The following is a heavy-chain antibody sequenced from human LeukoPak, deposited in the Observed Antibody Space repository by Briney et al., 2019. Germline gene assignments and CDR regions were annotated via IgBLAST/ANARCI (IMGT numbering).Heavy chain of an antibody. CDR1: GGTFSSYA. Sequence: SVKVSCKASGGTFSSYAISWVRQAPGQGLEWMGRIIPILGIANYAQKFQGRVTITADKSTSTAYMELSSLISEDTAVYYCARDQSKLGFDYWGQGTLVTVSS. D-gene: IGHD3-16*01. V-gene: IGHV1-69*04. J-gene: IGHJ4*02. CDR3: ARDQSKLGFDY. CDR2: IIPILGIA.